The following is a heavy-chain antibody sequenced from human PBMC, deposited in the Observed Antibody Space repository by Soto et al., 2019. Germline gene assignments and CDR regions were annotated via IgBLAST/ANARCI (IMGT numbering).Heavy chain of an antibody. J-gene: IGHJ5*02. V-gene: IGHV6-1*01. Sequence: SQTLSLTCVISGDSVSSNSAAWNWIRQSPSRGLEWLGRTYYRSKWYREYAPSVKSRITINPDTSMNQFSLQLKSVSPEDPDVYSCARTVGCLDPCGQGSLVTVSS. CDR2: TYYRSKWYR. CDR3: ARTVGCLDP. CDR1: GDSVSSNSAA. D-gene: IGHD1-26*01.